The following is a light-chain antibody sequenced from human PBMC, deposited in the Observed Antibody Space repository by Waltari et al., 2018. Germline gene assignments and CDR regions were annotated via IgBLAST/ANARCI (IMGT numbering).Light chain of an antibody. Sequence: IQLTQSQSSLPASVGARVTITCRASQGSSNYLAWYQQTSGKAPKLLIYTASTLQSGGPSRFSGRGSGTDFTLTISSLQPEDFATYYCQQLNSYPPTFGGGTKVEIK. CDR1: QGSSNY. CDR3: QQLNSYPPT. V-gene: IGKV1-9*01. J-gene: IGKJ4*01. CDR2: TAS.